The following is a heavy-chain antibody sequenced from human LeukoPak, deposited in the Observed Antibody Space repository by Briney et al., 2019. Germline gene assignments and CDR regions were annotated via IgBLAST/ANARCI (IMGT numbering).Heavy chain of an antibody. J-gene: IGHJ3*02. CDR2: ISWNSGSI. CDR1: GFTFDDYA. Sequence: GGSLRLSCAASGFTFDDYAMHWVRQAPGKGLEWVSGISWNSGSIGYADSVKGRFTISRDNAKNSLYLQMNSLRAEDTALYYCAKDRSVAGLGFGAFDIWGQGTMVTVSS. V-gene: IGHV3-9*01. CDR3: AKDRSVAGLGFGAFDI. D-gene: IGHD6-19*01.